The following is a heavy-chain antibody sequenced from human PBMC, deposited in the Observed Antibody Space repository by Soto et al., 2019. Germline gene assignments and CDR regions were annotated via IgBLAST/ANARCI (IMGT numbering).Heavy chain of an antibody. CDR1: GDSISRGVYS. CDR2: IYHSGIA. CDR3: ARGGRTVIDS. J-gene: IGHJ4*02. Sequence: SETLSLTWAVSGDSISRGVYSWMWIRQPPGKGLEWIGYIYHSGIAFYNPSLKSRVTISLDTSKNQFSLNLNSVTAADTAVYYCARGGRTVIDSWGQGTPVTVSS. V-gene: IGHV4-30-2*01. D-gene: IGHD4-17*01.